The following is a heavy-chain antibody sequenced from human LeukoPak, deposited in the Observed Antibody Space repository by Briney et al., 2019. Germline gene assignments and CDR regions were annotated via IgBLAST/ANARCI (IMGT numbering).Heavy chain of an antibody. CDR3: ARDRGSDGSDQLDP. D-gene: IGHD3-10*01. J-gene: IGHJ5*02. CDR1: GGSISSYC. V-gene: IGHV4-4*07. Sequence: SETLSLTCTVSGGSISSYCWIWIRQPAGKGLEWIGRICSSGSTIYNPSLKSRVTMSLDMSNNQSSLKLSSVTAADTAVYYCARDRGSDGSDQLDPWGQGTLVTVSS. CDR2: ICSSGST.